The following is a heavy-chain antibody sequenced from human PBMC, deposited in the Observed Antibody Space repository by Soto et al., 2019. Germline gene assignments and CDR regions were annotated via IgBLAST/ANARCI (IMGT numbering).Heavy chain of an antibody. D-gene: IGHD2-2*01. CDR2: IVVGSGNT. CDR1: GFTFTSSA. CDR3: AATYFVVVPVAMGGLFAP. J-gene: IGHJ5*02. V-gene: IGHV1-58*02. Sequence: SVKVSCKASGFTFTSSAMQWVRQARGQRLEWIGWIVVGSGNTNYAQKFQERVNITRDMSTSTAYMELSSLRSEDTAEYYSAATYFVVVPVAMGGLFAPGGQGTRVTVSS.